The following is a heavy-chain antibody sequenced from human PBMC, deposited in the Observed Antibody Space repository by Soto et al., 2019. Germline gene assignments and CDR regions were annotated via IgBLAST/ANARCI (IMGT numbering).Heavy chain of an antibody. CDR3: VRANYYYGMDV. Sequence: EVQLVESGGGLVQPGGSLRLSCAASGFTVSTDWMYWVHQAPGKGLEWVSVIRGGGNTFYADSVEGRFTISSDNAKNTVYLQMNGLRVEDTAMYYCVRANYYYGMDVWGHGTTVTVSS. J-gene: IGHJ6*02. CDR2: IRGGGNT. V-gene: IGHV3-66*01. CDR1: GFTVSTDW.